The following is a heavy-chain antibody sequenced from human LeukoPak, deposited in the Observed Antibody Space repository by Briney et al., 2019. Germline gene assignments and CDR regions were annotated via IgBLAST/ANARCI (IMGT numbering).Heavy chain of an antibody. V-gene: IGHV3-30-3*01. J-gene: IGHJ4*02. CDR2: VSSDGINK. Sequence: GRSLSLSCAASGFTFNEYAIHWVRQAPGKGLEWVAVVSSDGINKYYADSVKSRFTISRDNSKNTLYLQMNSLRPEDTAVYYCAREKDYGDYIDFWGQGTLVTVSS. CDR3: AREKDYGDYIDF. D-gene: IGHD4-17*01. CDR1: GFTFNEYA.